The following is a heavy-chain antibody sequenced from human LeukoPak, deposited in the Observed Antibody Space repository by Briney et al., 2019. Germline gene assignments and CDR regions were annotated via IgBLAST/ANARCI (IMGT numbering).Heavy chain of an antibody. CDR2: ISGSGGST. CDR1: EFSVGSNY. V-gene: IGHV3-23*01. J-gene: IGHJ4*02. D-gene: IGHD6-13*01. Sequence: PGGSLRLSCAASEFSVGSNYMTWVRQAPGKGLEWVSAISGSGGSTYYADSVKGRFTISRDNSKNTLYLQMNSLRAEDTAVYYCAKVIRSWALYFDYWGQGTLVTVSS. CDR3: AKVIRSWALYFDY.